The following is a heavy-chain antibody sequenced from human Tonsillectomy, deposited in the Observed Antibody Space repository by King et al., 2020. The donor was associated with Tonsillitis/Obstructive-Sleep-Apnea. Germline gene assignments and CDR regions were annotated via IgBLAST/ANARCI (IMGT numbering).Heavy chain of an antibody. Sequence: QLVQSGAEVKKPGASVKVSCKASGYTFTSYAIHWVRQAPGQRLEWMGWINAGNGNTKYSQKFQGIDTITRDTSASTAYMELSSLRSEDTAVYYCARPDCSSTTCYVLDNWGQGTLVTVSS. D-gene: IGHD2-2*01. CDR2: INAGNGNT. V-gene: IGHV1-3*01. CDR1: GYTFTSYA. J-gene: IGHJ4*02. CDR3: ARPDCSSTTCYVLDN.